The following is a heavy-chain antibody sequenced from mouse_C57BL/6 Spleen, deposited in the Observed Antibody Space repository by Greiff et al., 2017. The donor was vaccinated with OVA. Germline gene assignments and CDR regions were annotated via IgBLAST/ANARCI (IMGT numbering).Heavy chain of an antibody. CDR1: GYTFTEYT. CDR2: FYPGSGSI. V-gene: IGHV1-62-2*01. J-gene: IGHJ1*03. D-gene: IGHD1-1*01. Sequence: VQLQESGAELVKPGASVKLSCKASGYTFTEYTIHWVKPRSGQGLEWIGWFYPGSGSIKYNEKFKDKATLTADKSSSTVYMELSRLTSEDSAVYFCARHEVYYYGSSGYFDVWGTGTTVTVSS. CDR3: ARHEVYYYGSSGYFDV.